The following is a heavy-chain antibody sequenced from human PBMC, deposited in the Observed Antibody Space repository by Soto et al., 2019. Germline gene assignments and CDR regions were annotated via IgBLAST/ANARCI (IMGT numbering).Heavy chain of an antibody. CDR2: ISSTTNYI. Sequence: EVQLVESGGGLVKPGGSLRLSCAASGFTFTRYSMNWVRQATGKGLEWVSSISSTTNYIYYGDSMKGRFTISRDNGKNSLYLEIHSLRAEDTAVYYCARESEDLTSNFDYWGQGTLVTVSS. CDR1: GFTFTRYS. V-gene: IGHV3-21*06. CDR3: ARESEDLTSNFDY. J-gene: IGHJ4*02.